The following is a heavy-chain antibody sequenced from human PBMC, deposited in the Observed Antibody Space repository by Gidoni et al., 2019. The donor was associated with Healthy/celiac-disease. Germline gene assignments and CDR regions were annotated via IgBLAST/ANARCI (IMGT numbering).Heavy chain of an antibody. D-gene: IGHD4-17*01. CDR2: INSDGSST. Sequence: EVQLVESGGGLVQPGGSLRLSCAASGFTFSSYWMHWVRQAPGKGLVWVSRINSDGSSTSYADSVKGRFTISRDNAKNTLYLQMNSLRAEDTAVYYCARVGAGIGDYGGFDIWGQGTMVTVSS. CDR1: GFTFSSYW. J-gene: IGHJ3*02. CDR3: ARVGAGIGDYGGFDI. V-gene: IGHV3-74*01.